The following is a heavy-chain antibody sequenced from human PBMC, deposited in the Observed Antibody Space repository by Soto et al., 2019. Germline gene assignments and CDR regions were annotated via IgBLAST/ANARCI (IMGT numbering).Heavy chain of an antibody. D-gene: IGHD3-10*01. J-gene: IGHJ4*02. CDR3: AKDAGGDFDY. CDR1: GFTFSSYV. V-gene: IGHV3-23*01. CDR2: ISGSGGST. Sequence: EVQLLESGGGLVKPGGSLRLSCAASGFTFSSYVMSWVRQAPGKGLEWVSAISGSGGSTYHADSVKGRFTISRDNSKNTLDLQMNSLRAEDTAVYYCAKDAGGDFDYWGQGTLVTVSS.